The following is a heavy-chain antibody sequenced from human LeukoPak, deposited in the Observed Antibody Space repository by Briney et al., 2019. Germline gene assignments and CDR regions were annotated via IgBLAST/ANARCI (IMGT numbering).Heavy chain of an antibody. J-gene: IGHJ4*02. V-gene: IGHV3-23*01. Sequence: GGSLRLSCTAPGFTFSSYAMSWVRQAPGGGLEWVSAISGGGGSTWYADSVKGRFTISRDNSKNTLYMQMNSLRAEDTAVYYCAKDSYDSSGSRYDYWGQGTLVTVSS. CDR2: ISGGGGST. CDR1: GFTFSSYA. D-gene: IGHD3-22*01. CDR3: AKDSYDSSGSRYDY.